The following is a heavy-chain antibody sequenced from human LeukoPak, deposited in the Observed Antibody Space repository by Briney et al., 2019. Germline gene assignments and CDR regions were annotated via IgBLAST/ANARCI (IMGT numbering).Heavy chain of an antibody. D-gene: IGHD2-8*01. J-gene: IGHJ5*02. Sequence: SETLSLTCTVSGGSISSYYWNCIRQSPGKGLEWIGYSHYSGSTNYNPSLKSRVTISIDTSKNQFSLKLSSVTAADTAIYYCARDLHGRWFDPWGQGTLVTVSS. CDR3: ARDLHGRWFDP. CDR2: SHYSGST. CDR1: GGSISSYY. V-gene: IGHV4-59*01.